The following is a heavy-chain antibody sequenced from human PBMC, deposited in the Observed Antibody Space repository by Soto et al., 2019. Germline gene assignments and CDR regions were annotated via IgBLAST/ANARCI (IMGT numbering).Heavy chain of an antibody. CDR1: GFTFTSSA. Sequence: ASVKVSCKASGFTFTSSAVQWVRQARGQRLEWIGWIVVGSGNTNYAQKFQERVTITRDMSTSTAYMELSSLRSEDTAVYYCAADRRGLITMVRGVETMRRIYGMDVWGQGTTVTVSS. CDR3: AADRRGLITMVRGVETMRRIYGMDV. CDR2: IVVGSGNT. V-gene: IGHV1-58*01. J-gene: IGHJ6*02. D-gene: IGHD3-10*01.